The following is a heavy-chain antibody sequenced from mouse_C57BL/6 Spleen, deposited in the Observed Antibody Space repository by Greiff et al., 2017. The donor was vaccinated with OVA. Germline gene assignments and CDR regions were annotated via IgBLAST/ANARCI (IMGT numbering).Heavy chain of an antibody. J-gene: IGHJ3*01. Sequence: EVKLVESGGGLVKPGGSLKLSCAASGFTFSDYGMHWVRQAPEKGLEWVAYISSGSSTIYYADTVKGRFTISRDNAKNTLFLQMTSLRSEDTAMYYCARGDEGRFAYWGQGTLVTVSA. CDR1: GFTFSDYG. V-gene: IGHV5-17*01. CDR3: ARGDEGRFAY. CDR2: ISSGSSTI.